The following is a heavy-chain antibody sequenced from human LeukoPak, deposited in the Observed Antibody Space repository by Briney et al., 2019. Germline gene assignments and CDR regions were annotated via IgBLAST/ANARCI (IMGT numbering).Heavy chain of an antibody. Sequence: PSETLSLTCTVSNGSITSHYWSRIRQSPGQGPEWIGYVYYSGSTSYNPSLKSRVTVSMDTSKKQFSLIMKSVTGADTAVYFCARFNWGGYYFDSWGQGALVTVSS. V-gene: IGHV4-59*08. CDR3: ARFNWGGYYFDS. CDR2: VYYSGST. J-gene: IGHJ4*02. D-gene: IGHD7-27*01. CDR1: NGSITSHY.